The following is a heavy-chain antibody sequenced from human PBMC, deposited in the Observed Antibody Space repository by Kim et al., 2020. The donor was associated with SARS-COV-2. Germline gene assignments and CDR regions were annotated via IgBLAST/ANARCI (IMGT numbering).Heavy chain of an antibody. J-gene: IGHJ4*02. CDR2: ISYAGTM. CDR3: ARHLSGSGAFYTVGY. D-gene: IGHD3-10*01. CDR1: GVSISGDY. Sequence: SETLSLTCNVSGVSISGDYWSWIRQTPEKGLQWIASISYAGTMSYNPSLKSRVTISVDTSKNQVSLKLSSVTAADTAMYYCARHLSGSGAFYTVGYWGQG. V-gene: IGHV4-59*08.